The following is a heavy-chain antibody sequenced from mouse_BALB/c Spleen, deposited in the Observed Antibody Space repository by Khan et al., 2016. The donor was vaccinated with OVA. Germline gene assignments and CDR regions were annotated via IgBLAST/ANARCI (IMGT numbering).Heavy chain of an antibody. CDR2: IWSVGNT. CDR1: GFSLTNYG. V-gene: IGHV2-2*01. J-gene: IGHJ4*01. Sequence: QVQLKQSGPGLVQPSQSLSITCTVSGFSLTNYGVHWIRQSPGRGLEWLGLIWSVGNTDYNAAFISRLTISKDNTKSHVVFIMNSLQVDDTAIYYCARKRGVHYNMDFWGQGISVTVSS. CDR3: ARKRGVHYNMDF.